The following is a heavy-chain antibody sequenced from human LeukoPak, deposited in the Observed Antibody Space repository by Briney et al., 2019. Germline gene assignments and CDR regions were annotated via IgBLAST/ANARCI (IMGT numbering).Heavy chain of an antibody. D-gene: IGHD1-26*01. J-gene: IGHJ4*02. CDR2: ISGSGKSI. CDR3: AREGDSGSYSSY. V-gene: IGHV3-48*02. CDR1: GFSFSNYN. Sequence: PGGSLRLSCAASGFSFSNYNMNWVRQAPGKGLEWLSYISGSGKSIYYADSVKGRFTISRDNAKNSLYLQMNSLRDEDTAVYYCAREGDSGSYSSYWGQGTLVTVSS.